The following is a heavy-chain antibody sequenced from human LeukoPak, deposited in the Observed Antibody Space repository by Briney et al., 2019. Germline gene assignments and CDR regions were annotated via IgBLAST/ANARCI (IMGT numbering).Heavy chain of an antibody. CDR3: GAWLQLLDAFDI. V-gene: IGHV4-59*12. CDR1: GGSISSYY. J-gene: IGHJ3*02. D-gene: IGHD5-24*01. Sequence: SETLSLTCTVSGGSISSYYWSWIRQPPGKGLEWIGYIYYSGSTNYNPSLKSRVTISVDTSKNQFSLKLSSVTAADTAVYYCGAWLQLLDAFDIWGQGTMVTVSS. CDR2: IYYSGST.